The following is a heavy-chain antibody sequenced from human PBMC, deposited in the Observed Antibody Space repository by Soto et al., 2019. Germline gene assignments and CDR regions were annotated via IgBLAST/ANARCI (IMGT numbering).Heavy chain of an antibody. D-gene: IGHD4-17*01. J-gene: IGHJ1*01. V-gene: IGHV5-51*01. Sequence: PGESLKISCKTSGYSFTTYWIGWVRQMPGKGLEWMGIICPGDSDIRYSPSFQGQVTISADKSISTAYLQWSSLKASDTAMYYCARLSWDNGIPNIGPGWYFKDWGHGTLVTVSS. CDR2: ICPGDSDI. CDR1: GYSFTTYW. CDR3: ARLSWDNGIPNIGPGWYFKD.